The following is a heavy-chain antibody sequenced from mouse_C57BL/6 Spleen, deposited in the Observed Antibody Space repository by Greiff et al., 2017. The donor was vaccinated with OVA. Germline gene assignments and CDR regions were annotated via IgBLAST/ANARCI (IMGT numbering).Heavy chain of an antibody. J-gene: IGHJ3*01. CDR1: GYTFTSYW. D-gene: IGHD2-4*01. V-gene: IGHV1-69*01. CDR2: IDPSDSYT. CDR3: ARGGITTRGWFDY. Sequence: QVQLQQPGAELVMPGASVKLSCKASGYTFTSYWMHWVKQRPGQGLEWIGEIDPSDSYTNYNQKFKGKSTLTVDKSSSTAYMQLSSLTSEDSAVYYCARGGITTRGWFDYWGQGTLVTVSA.